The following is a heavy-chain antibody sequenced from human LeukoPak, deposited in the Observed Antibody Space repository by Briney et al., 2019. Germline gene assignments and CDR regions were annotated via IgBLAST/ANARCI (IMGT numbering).Heavy chain of an antibody. CDR2: IYYSGST. CDR1: GGSISSYY. Sequence: SETLSLTCTVSGGSISSYYWSWIRQPPGKGLEWIGYIYYSGSTNYNPSLKSRVTISVDTSKNQFSLKLSSVTAADTAVYYCARSVVGATSRDAFDIWGQGTMVTVSS. V-gene: IGHV4-59*01. J-gene: IGHJ3*02. CDR3: ARSVVGATSRDAFDI. D-gene: IGHD1-26*01.